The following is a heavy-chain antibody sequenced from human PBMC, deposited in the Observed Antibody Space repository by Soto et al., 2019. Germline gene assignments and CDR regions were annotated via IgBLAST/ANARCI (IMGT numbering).Heavy chain of an antibody. D-gene: IGHD3-22*01. CDR2: ISSSSSYI. V-gene: IGHV3-21*01. Sequence: PGGSLRLSCAASGFTFSSYSMNWVRQAPGKGLEWVSSISSSSSYIYYADSVKGRFTISRDNAKNSLYLQMNSLRAEDTAVYYCARDVWRYYDSSGPLSFDYWGQGTLVIVSS. CDR3: ARDVWRYYDSSGPLSFDY. CDR1: GFTFSSYS. J-gene: IGHJ4*02.